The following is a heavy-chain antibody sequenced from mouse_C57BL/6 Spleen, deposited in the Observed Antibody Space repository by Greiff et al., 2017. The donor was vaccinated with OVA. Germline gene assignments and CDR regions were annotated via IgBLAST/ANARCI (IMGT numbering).Heavy chain of an antibody. CDR2: IWSGGST. J-gene: IGHJ4*01. V-gene: IGHV2-2*01. CDR3: ARWDYDYGYAMDY. Sequence: QVHVKQSGPGLVQPSQSLSITCTVSGFSLTSYGVHWVRQSPGKGLEWLGVIWSGGSTDYNAAFISRLSISKDNSKSQVFFKMNSLQADDTAIYYCARWDYDYGYAMDYWGQGTSVTVSS. D-gene: IGHD2-4*01. CDR1: GFSLTSYG.